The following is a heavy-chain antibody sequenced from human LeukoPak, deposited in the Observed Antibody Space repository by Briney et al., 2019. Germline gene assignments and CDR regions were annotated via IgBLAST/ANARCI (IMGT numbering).Heavy chain of an antibody. CDR1: GGTFSSYA. CDR3: ARGPWFGEFSYYYYMDV. Sequence: SVKVSCKASGGTFSSYAISWVRQAPGQGLEWMGGIIPIFGTANYAQKFQGRVTITTDESTSTAYMELSSLRSEDTAVYYCARGPWFGEFSYYYYMDVWGKGTTVTVSS. D-gene: IGHD3-10*01. V-gene: IGHV1-69*05. J-gene: IGHJ6*03. CDR2: IIPIFGTA.